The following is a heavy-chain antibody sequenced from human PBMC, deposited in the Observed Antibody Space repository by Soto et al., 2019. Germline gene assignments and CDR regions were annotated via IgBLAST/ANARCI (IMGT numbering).Heavy chain of an antibody. CDR1: GYTFTSYD. CDR3: ARSPPRVERNNYAGGWFDP. D-gene: IGHD4-4*01. CDR2: MNPNSGNT. V-gene: IGHV1-8*01. Sequence: QVQLVQSGAEVKKPGASVKVSCKASGYTFTSYDINWVRQATGQGLEWMGWMNPNSGNTGYPQKFQGRVTMTRNTSISTAYMELSSLRFEDTAVYYCARSPPRVERNNYAGGWFDPWGQRTLVTVSS. J-gene: IGHJ5*01.